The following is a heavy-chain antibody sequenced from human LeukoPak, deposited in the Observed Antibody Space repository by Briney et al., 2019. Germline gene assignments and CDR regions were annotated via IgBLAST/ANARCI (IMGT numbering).Heavy chain of an antibody. V-gene: IGHV3-30-3*01. D-gene: IGHD3-22*01. CDR2: ISYDGSNK. CDR1: GFTFSSYA. CDR3: ARDESRKIVVPGDI. Sequence: GGSLRLSCAASGFTFSSYAMHWVRQAPGKGLEWVAVISYDGSNKYYADSVKGRFTISRDNSKNTLYLQMNSLRAEDTAVYYCARDESRKIVVPGDIWGQGTMVTVSS. J-gene: IGHJ3*02.